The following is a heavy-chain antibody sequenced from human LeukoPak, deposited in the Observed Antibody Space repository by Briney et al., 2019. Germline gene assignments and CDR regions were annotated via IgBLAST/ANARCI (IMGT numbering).Heavy chain of an antibody. V-gene: IGHV3-74*01. CDR1: GFTFSTYW. D-gene: IGHD3-10*01. J-gene: IGHJ4*02. CDR3: VLLSLTPG. Sequence: PGGSLRLSCAASGFTFSTYWMHWVRQVPGKGLVWVSRISSDGANANYADSVKGRFTISRDNAKNTLYLQMNSLRAEDTGVYYCVLLSLTPGWGQGTLVTVSS. CDR2: ISSDGANA.